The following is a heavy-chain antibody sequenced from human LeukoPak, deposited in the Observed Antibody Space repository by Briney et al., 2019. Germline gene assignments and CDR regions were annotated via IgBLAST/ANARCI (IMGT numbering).Heavy chain of an antibody. V-gene: IGHV4-34*01. CDR1: GGSFSGYY. Sequence: SETLSLTCAVYGGSFSGYYWSWIRQPPGKGLEWIGEINHSGSTNYNPSLKSRVTISVDTSKNQFSLKLSSVTAADTAVYYCARDRDYYGSGSLTEPCNECDDCWGQGTLVTVSS. CDR2: INHSGST. CDR3: ARDRDYYGSGSLTEPCNECDDC. J-gene: IGHJ4*02. D-gene: IGHD3-10*01.